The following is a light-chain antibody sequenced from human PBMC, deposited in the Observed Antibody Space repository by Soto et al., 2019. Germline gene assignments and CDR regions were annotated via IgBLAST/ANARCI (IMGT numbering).Light chain of an antibody. Sequence: DIVMTQSPDSLAVSLGERATINCKSSQTVLDSSNNKDYLTWYQQKPGQPPKLLIYWASNREFGVPDRFSGSGSGTDFTLTISSLQAEDVAVYYCQQYSHLITFGQGTRLEIK. CDR1: QTVLDSSNNKDY. J-gene: IGKJ5*01. V-gene: IGKV4-1*01. CDR2: WAS. CDR3: QQYSHLIT.